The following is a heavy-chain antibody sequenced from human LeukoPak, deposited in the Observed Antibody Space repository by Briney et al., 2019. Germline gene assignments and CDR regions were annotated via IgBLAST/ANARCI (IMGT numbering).Heavy chain of an antibody. CDR3: ARDGQWLAPYYYYYGMDV. CDR2: ISSSSSTI. Sequence: PGGSLTLSCAASGFTFSSHSMNWVRQAPGKGLEWVSYISSSSSTIYYADSVKGRFTISRDNAKNSLYLQMNSLRDEDTAVYYCARDGQWLAPYYYYYGMDVWGQGTTVTVSS. D-gene: IGHD6-19*01. V-gene: IGHV3-48*02. CDR1: GFTFSSHS. J-gene: IGHJ6*02.